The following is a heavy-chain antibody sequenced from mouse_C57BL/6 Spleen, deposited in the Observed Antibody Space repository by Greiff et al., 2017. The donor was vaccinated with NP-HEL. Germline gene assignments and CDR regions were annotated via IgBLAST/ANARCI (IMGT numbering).Heavy chain of an antibody. J-gene: IGHJ2*01. V-gene: IGHV5-9*01. CDR2: ISGGGGNT. D-gene: IGHD2-5*01. Sequence: EVMLVESGGGLVKPGGSLKLSCAASGFTFSSYTMSWVRQTPEKRLEWVATISGGGGNTYYPDSVKGRFTISRDNAKNTLYLQMSSLRSEDTALYYCARRSNYDYFDYWGQGTTLTVSS. CDR3: ARRSNYDYFDY. CDR1: GFTFSSYT.